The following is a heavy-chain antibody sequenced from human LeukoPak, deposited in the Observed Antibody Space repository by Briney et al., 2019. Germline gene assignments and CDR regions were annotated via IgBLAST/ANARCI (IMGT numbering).Heavy chain of an antibody. CDR1: GFTFSTYS. CDR3: ARDYATDTDMV. D-gene: IGHD5-18*01. Sequence: QSGRSLRLSRAASGFTFSTYSMHWVRQAPGKGLEWVAVISYDGGSKYYADSLKGRFTISRDNSKNTLYLQMNSLRAEDTAVYYCARDYATDTDMVWGQGILVTVSS. V-gene: IGHV3-30-3*01. J-gene: IGHJ4*02. CDR2: ISYDGGSK.